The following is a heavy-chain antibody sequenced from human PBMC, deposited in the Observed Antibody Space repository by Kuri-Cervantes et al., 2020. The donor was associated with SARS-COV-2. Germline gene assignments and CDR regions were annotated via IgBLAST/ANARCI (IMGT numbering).Heavy chain of an antibody. V-gene: IGHV3-30*03. J-gene: IGHJ4*02. CDR1: GFTFSSYG. Sequence: GGSLRLSCAASGFTFSSYGMHWVRQAPGKGLEWVAVISYDGSNKYYADSVKGRFTISRDNSKNTLYLQMNSLRAEDTAVYYCAGTNWGKTYFDYWGQGTLVTVSS. D-gene: IGHD7-27*01. CDR3: AGTNWGKTYFDY. CDR2: ISYDGSNK.